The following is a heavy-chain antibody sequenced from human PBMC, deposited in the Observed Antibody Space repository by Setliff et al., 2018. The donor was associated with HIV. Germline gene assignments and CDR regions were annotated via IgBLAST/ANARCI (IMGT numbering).Heavy chain of an antibody. J-gene: IGHJ5*02. V-gene: IGHV5-51*01. CDR1: GYSFTSDW. D-gene: IGHD3-10*01. CDR3: ARHGAEYYGSGRYYNL. CDR2: IYPGDSDT. Sequence: PGESLTISCKGSGYSFTSDWIGWVLQMPGKGLEWVGIIYPGDSDTRYSQSFQGQVTISDDKSISTAYLQWSSLKASDTAMYYCARHGAEYYGSGRYYNLWGQGTLVTVSS.